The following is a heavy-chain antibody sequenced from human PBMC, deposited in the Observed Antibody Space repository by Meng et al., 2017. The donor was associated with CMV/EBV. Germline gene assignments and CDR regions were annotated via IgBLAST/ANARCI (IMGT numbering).Heavy chain of an antibody. J-gene: IGHJ6*02. Sequence: GESLKISCAASGFTFSSYSMNWVRQAPGKGLEWVSYISSSSSYIYYADSVKGRFTISRDNAKNSLYLQMNSLRAEDTAVYYCAREASDGRFLEWLFERPPYYYYYYGMDVWGQGTTVTVSS. CDR3: AREASDGRFLEWLFERPPYYYYYYGMDV. CDR1: GFTFSSYS. V-gene: IGHV3-21*04. CDR2: ISSSSSYI. D-gene: IGHD3-3*01.